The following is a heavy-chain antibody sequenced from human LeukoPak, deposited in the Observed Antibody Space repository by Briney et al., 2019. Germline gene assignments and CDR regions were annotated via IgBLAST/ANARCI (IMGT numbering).Heavy chain of an antibody. CDR1: GGSVSGYY. CDR3: ARDIVVVPAAPGPYYYMDV. D-gene: IGHD2-2*01. V-gene: IGHV4-34*01. Sequence: SSETLSLTCAVYGGSVSGYYWSWIRQPPGKGLEWIGEINHSGSTNYNPSLKSRVTISVDTSKNQFSLKLSSVTAADTAVYYCARDIVVVPAAPGPYYYMDVWGKGTTVTVSS. CDR2: INHSGST. J-gene: IGHJ6*03.